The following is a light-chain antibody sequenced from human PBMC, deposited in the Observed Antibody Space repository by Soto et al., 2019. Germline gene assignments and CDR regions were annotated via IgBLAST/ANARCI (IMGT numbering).Light chain of an antibody. V-gene: IGKV1-33*01. CDR1: QDITNY. CDR2: DAS. J-gene: IGKJ5*01. CDR3: QQYENLPT. Sequence: DIQMTQSPSSLSASVGDRVTLTCQASQDITNYLNWYQQKPGRAPKLLIYDASNLQTGVPSRFSGSGSGTDFTFTISSLQPEDIAIYYCQQYENLPTFGQGKRLEIK.